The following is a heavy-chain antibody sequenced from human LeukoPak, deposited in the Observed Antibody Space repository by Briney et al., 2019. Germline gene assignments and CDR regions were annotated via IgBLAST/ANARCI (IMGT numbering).Heavy chain of an antibody. D-gene: IGHD1-26*01. V-gene: IGHV3-66*01. Sequence: GGSLRLSCAASGFTVSSNYMNWVRQAPGKGLEWVSVIYSGGNTYYADSVKGRFTISRDNSKNTLYLQMNSLRAEDTAVYYCASTQGDSGGFDYWGQGTLVTVSS. J-gene: IGHJ4*02. CDR2: IYSGGNT. CDR3: ASTQGDSGGFDY. CDR1: GFTVSSNY.